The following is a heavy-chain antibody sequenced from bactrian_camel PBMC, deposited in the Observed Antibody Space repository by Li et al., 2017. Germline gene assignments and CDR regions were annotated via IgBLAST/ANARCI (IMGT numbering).Heavy chain of an antibody. Sequence: VQLVESGGGSVQAGGSLGLSCVASESPFKRRRMAWFRQAPGKDRERVAAIDRSGDTNYADSVKGRFTISPDNAKNTLYLQMDNLKPEDTAMYYCAAEELENCLDWVTLPDADFAFRGQGTQVTVSS. J-gene: IGHJ6*01. D-gene: IGHD1*01. CDR2: IDRSGDT. CDR1: ESPFKRRR. V-gene: IGHV3S55*01. CDR3: AAEELENCLDWVTLPDADFAF.